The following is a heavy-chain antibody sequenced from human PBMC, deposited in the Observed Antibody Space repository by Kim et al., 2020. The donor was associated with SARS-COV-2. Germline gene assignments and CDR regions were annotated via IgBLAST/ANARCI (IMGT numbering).Heavy chain of an antibody. D-gene: IGHD3-16*02. J-gene: IGHJ3*02. CDR2: K. CDR3: ASDYRYAFDI. V-gene: IGHV3-48*01. Sequence: KYYPEPVKGQAIISRANAENSLYLQMNSLRVEDTAVYYCASDYRYAFDIWGQGTLVTVSS.